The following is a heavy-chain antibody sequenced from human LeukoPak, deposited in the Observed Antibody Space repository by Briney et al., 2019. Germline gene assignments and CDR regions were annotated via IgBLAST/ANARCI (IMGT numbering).Heavy chain of an antibody. CDR1: GFTFSDYY. Sequence: TGGSLRLSCAASGFTFSDYYMSWIRQAPGKGLEFVSSIGAAGAHTFYADSVKGRFTISRDNFQSTMYLQMDGLRPEDSAVYYCARELGGTKTGGFDIWGQGTVVTVSS. CDR3: ARELGGTKTGGFDI. V-gene: IGHV3-64*02. J-gene: IGHJ3*02. D-gene: IGHD1-14*01. CDR2: IGAAGAHT.